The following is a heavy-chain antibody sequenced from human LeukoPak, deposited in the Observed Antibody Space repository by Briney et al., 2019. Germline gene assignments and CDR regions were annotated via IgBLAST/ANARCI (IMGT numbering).Heavy chain of an antibody. V-gene: IGHV3-23*01. J-gene: IGHJ4*02. Sequence: PGGSPRLSCAASGFTFSSYGMSWVRQAPGKGLEWVSAISGSGGSTYYADSVKGRFTISRDNSKNTLYLQMNSLRAEDTAVYYCARGNYYDFYHWGQGTLVTVSS. CDR3: ARGNYYDFYH. CDR2: ISGSGGST. CDR1: GFTFSSYG. D-gene: IGHD3-22*01.